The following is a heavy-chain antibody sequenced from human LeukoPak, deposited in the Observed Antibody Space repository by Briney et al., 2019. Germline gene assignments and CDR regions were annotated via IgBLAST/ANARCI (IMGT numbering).Heavy chain of an antibody. CDR3: AGEITSSCHH. V-gene: IGHV4-59*08. CDR2: IYYSGST. CDR1: GGSISSYY. J-gene: IGHJ1*01. Sequence: SETLSLTCTVSGGSISSYYWSWIRQPPGKGLEWIGYIYYSGSTNYSPSLKNRVTISVDTSKNQFSLKLSSVTAADTAVYYCAGEITSSCHHWGQGTLVTVSS. D-gene: IGHD1-14*01.